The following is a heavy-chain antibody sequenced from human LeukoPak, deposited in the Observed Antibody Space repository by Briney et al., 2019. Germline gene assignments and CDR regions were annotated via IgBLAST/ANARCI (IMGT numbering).Heavy chain of an antibody. D-gene: IGHD3-3*01. J-gene: IGHJ4*02. CDR2: IRGDSTET. CDR3: ARGHFGVVLDY. V-gene: IGHV3-21*01. CDR1: GFTFSSYS. Sequence: GGSLRLSCAGSGFTFSSYSMIWFRQAPGNGLEWVASIRGDSTETRHAGSVMGRFTISRDNAKKSLYLQMNSLRAEDTAVYYCARGHFGVVLDYWGQGTLVTVSS.